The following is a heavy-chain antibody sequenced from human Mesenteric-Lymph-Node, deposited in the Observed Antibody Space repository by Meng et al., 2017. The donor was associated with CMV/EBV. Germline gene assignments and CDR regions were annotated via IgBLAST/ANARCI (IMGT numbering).Heavy chain of an antibody. CDR3: ARDNIRGDIVVVPAAFYYYYGMDV. J-gene: IGHJ6*02. CDR1: GGTFTSYY. D-gene: IGHD2-2*01. Sequence: ASVKVSCKASGGTFTSYYMHWVRQAPGQGLEWMGIINPSGGSTSYAQKFQGRVTMTRDTSTSTVYMELSSLRSEDTAVYYCARDNIRGDIVVVPAAFYYYYGMDVWGQGTTVTVSS. V-gene: IGHV1-46*01. CDR2: INPSGGST.